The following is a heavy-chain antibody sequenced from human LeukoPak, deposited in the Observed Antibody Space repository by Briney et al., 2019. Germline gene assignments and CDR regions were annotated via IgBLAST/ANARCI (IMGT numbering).Heavy chain of an antibody. CDR1: GLTFSAYA. CDR3: AKDRNSWQSNFDS. Sequence: GRSLRLSCAASGLTFSAYAVNWGRQAPGKGLEWVSAISRSGGATYYAASVKGRFSISRDSAENTLYLQMHSLRAEHTGVYYCAKDRNSWQSNFDSWRQRTLVSV. V-gene: IGHV3-23*01. J-gene: IGHJ4*02. D-gene: IGHD2/OR15-2a*01. CDR2: ISRSGGAT.